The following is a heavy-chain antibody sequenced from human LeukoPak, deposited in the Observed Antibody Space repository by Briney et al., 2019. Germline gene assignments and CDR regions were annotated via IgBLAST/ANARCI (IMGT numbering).Heavy chain of an antibody. CDR3: ARVGSGWTLDY. Sequence: GGSLRLSCAASGFTFSSYNMNWVRQAPGKGLEWVSSISSSSSYIYYADSVKGRFTISRDNAKNSLYLQMNSLRAEDTAVYYCARVGSGWTLDYWGQGTLVTVSS. D-gene: IGHD6-19*01. CDR1: GFTFSSYN. V-gene: IGHV3-21*01. CDR2: ISSSSSYI. J-gene: IGHJ4*01.